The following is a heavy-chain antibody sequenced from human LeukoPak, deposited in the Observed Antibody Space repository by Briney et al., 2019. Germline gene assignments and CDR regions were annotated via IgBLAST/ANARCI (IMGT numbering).Heavy chain of an antibody. V-gene: IGHV1-69*06. CDR2: IIPIFGTA. CDR3: ARGVPSGFVTGFTGSYYYYMDV. J-gene: IGHJ6*03. CDR1: GGTFSSYA. D-gene: IGHD3-10*01. Sequence: GASVKVSCKASGGTFSSYAISWVRQAPGQGLEWMGGIIPIFGTANYAQKFQGRVTITADKSTSTAYMELSSLRSEDTAVYYCARGVPSGFVTGFTGSYYYYMDVWGKGTTVTVSS.